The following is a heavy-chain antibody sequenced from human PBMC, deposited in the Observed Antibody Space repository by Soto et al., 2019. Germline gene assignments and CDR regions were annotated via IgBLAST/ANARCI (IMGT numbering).Heavy chain of an antibody. CDR3: ARDPPRGIVVVITNMPHDAFDI. J-gene: IGHJ3*02. V-gene: IGHV1-69*04. CDR1: GDTFSFYT. Sequence: SVKVSCKASGDTFSFYTINWVRQAPGLGLEWVGRINPIVSMSNYAQKFQGRVTMTRDTSTSTVYMELSSLRSEDTAVYYCARDPPRGIVVVITNMPHDAFDIWGQGTMVTVSS. CDR2: INPIVSMS. D-gene: IGHD3-22*01.